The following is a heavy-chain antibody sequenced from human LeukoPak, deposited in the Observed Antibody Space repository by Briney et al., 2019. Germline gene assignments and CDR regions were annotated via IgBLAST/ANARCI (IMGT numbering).Heavy chain of an antibody. CDR1: GYTFTTYG. CDR3: ARGGEAIMITFGEGTYFDY. J-gene: IGHJ4*02. V-gene: IGHV1-18*01. CDR2: ISTYNGNT. Sequence: ASVKVSCKASGYTFTTYGISWVRQAPGQGLEWMGWISTYNGNTNCAQKLQGRVTMTTDTSTSTAYMELRSLRSDDTAVYYCARGGEAIMITFGEGTYFDYWGQGTLVTVSS. D-gene: IGHD3-16*01.